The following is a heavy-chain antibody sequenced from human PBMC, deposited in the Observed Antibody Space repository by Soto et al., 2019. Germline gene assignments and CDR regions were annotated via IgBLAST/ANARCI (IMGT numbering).Heavy chain of an antibody. CDR2: ISSSGSTI. D-gene: IGHD3-22*01. Sequence: GGSLRLSCAASGFTFSDYYMSWIRQAPGKGLEWVSYISSSGSTIYYADSVKGRFTIPRDNAKNSLYLQMNSLRAEDTAVYYCAREWGGGDYYDSSGYSAHGYWGQGTLVTVSS. CDR1: GFTFSDYY. V-gene: IGHV3-11*01. J-gene: IGHJ4*02. CDR3: AREWGGGDYYDSSGYSAHGY.